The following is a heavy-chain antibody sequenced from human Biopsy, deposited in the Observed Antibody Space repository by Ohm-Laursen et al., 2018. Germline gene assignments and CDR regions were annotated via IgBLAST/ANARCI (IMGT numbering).Heavy chain of an antibody. CDR3: ARAKLEPVYYYYGMDV. V-gene: IGHV1-18*01. CDR1: GYTFTSYG. J-gene: IGHJ6*02. CDR2: INTENGST. Sequence: ASVKVSCKASGYTFTSYGISWVRQAPGQGLEWMGWINTENGSTIYAQNLQGRVTMTADTSTSTAYMEVTSLRSDDTAVYYCARAKLEPVYYYYGMDVWGQGTTVTVSS. D-gene: IGHD1-1*01.